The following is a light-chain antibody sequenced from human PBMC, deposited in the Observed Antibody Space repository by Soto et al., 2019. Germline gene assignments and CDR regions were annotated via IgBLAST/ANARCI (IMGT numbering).Light chain of an antibody. CDR1: QSVSSN. CDR2: GAS. CDR3: QQHNKWPLT. V-gene: IGKV3-15*01. Sequence: EIVMTQSPATLSVSPGERATLSCRASQSVSSNLAWYHEKPGQAPRLIIYGASTRATGIPARFSGSGSVTDFTLTITSLQSEDFAVYYCQQHNKWPLTFGGGTKV. J-gene: IGKJ4*01.